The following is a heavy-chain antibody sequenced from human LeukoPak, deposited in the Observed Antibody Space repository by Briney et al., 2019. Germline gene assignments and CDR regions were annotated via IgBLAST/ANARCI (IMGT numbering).Heavy chain of an antibody. Sequence: GASVKVSCKASGYTFTSYYMHWVRQAPGQRLEWMGWINAGNGNTKYSQKFQGRVTITRDTSASTAYMELSSLRSEDTAVYYCARDRVDSSGYYYPFDYWGQGTLVTVSS. D-gene: IGHD3-22*01. CDR1: GYTFTSYY. V-gene: IGHV1-3*01. J-gene: IGHJ4*02. CDR2: INAGNGNT. CDR3: ARDRVDSSGYYYPFDY.